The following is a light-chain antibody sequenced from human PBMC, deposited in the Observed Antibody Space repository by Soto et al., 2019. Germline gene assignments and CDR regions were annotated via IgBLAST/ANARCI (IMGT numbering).Light chain of an antibody. CDR2: SNI. V-gene: IGLV1-44*01. CDR1: SSNIGTNT. Sequence: QSVLTQPPSASGTPGQRVTISCSGSSSNIGTNTVNWYQQLPGTAPKLLIYSNIHRPSGVPDRFSASKSGTSASLAISGLQSEDEADYYCAVWDDSLNGPWVFGGGTKLTVL. J-gene: IGLJ3*02. CDR3: AVWDDSLNGPWV.